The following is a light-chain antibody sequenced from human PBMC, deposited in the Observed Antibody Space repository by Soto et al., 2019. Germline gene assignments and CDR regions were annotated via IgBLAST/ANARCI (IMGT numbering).Light chain of an antibody. V-gene: IGLV4-60*02. CDR2: LEGSGSY. CDR1: SGHSSYI. CDR3: ETWDSNTVV. Sequence: QSVLTQSSSASASLGSSVKLTCTLSSGHSSYIIAWHQQQPGKAPRYLMKLEGSGSYNKGSGVPDRFSGSSSGADRYLTISNLQFEDEADYYCETWDSNTVVSGGGTKLTVL. J-gene: IGLJ2*01.